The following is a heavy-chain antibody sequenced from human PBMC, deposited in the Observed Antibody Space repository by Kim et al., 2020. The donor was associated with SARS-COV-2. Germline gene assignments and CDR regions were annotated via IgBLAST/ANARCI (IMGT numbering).Heavy chain of an antibody. CDR3: ARCYKIIDTFDY. CDR2: ISATDPAT. Sequence: GGSLRLSCTASGFIFANYAMSWVRQVPGKGLEWVSSISATDPATYYADSVKGRFTISRDNSKNTLYLQMSSLRVEDTTVYYCARCYKIIDTFDYWGQG. CDR1: GFIFANYA. V-gene: IGHV3-23*01. J-gene: IGHJ4*02. D-gene: IGHD3-16*02.